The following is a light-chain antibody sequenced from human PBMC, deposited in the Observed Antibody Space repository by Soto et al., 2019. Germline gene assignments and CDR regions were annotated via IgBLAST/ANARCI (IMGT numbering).Light chain of an antibody. V-gene: IGLV2-11*01. CDR3: CSYAGSSAYV. CDR1: SSDVGGYNH. Sequence: QSVLPKPRSVSGSPGQSVTISCTGTSSDVGGYNHVSWYQQNPGEAPKVMIFDVSKRPSGVPDRFSGSKSDNTASLTISGLQAEDEADYYCCSYAGSSAYVFGAGTKVTVL. J-gene: IGLJ1*01. CDR2: DVS.